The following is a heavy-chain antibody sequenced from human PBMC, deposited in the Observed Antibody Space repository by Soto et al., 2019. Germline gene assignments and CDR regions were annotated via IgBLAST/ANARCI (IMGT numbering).Heavy chain of an antibody. J-gene: IGHJ5*02. CDR3: VRVVAAAGT. D-gene: IGHD6-13*01. CDR1: GFTVSTNY. Sequence: LAQTGGGLIQPGGSLRLSCAASGFTVSTNYMGWVRQAPGKGLEWVSLINTGNSSFYADSVKGRFTISRDSSKNTLYLQMNSLRVEDTAVYYCVRVVAAAGTWGQGALVTVSS. CDR2: INTGNSS. V-gene: IGHV3-53*02.